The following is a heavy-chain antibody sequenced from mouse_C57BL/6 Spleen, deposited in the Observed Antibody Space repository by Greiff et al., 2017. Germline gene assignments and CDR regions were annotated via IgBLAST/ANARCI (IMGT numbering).Heavy chain of an antibody. Sequence: QVQLQQSGPELVKPGASVKISCKASGYAFSSSWMNWVKQRPGKGLEWIGRIYPGDGDTNYNGRFKGKATLTADKSSSTAYMQLSSLTSEDSAVYFCARGPPYLVTGGFAYWGQGTLVTVSA. D-gene: IGHD2-10*02. J-gene: IGHJ3*01. CDR2: IYPGDGDT. V-gene: IGHV1-82*01. CDR1: GYAFSSSW. CDR3: ARGPPYLVTGGFAY.